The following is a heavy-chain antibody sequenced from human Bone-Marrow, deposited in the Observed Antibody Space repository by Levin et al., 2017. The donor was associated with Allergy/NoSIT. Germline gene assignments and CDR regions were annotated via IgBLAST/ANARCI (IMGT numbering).Heavy chain of an antibody. CDR3: ARDRDDYGDFDY. CDR2: ISSSSSTI. J-gene: IGHJ4*02. Sequence: AGGSLRLSCAASGFNFNTYSMNWVRQAPGKGLEWVSYISSSSSTIYYADSVKGRFSISRDNAKHSLHLQMNSLRAEDTAIYYCARDRDDYGDFDYWGQGTLVTVSS. CDR1: GFNFNTYS. D-gene: IGHD4-17*01. V-gene: IGHV3-48*01.